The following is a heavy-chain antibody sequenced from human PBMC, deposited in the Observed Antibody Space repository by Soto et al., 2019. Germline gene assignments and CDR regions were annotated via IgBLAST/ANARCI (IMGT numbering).Heavy chain of an antibody. CDR1: GASMNSYH. CDR2: IHSSGST. V-gene: IGHV4-4*07. D-gene: IGHD6-13*01. Sequence: QVQLQASGPGLVKPSETLSLTCTVSGASMNSYHWSWIRQPAGKGLEWIGHIHSSGSTNYNPYLKXRXTMSVDTXKNQFSLRLMSLTAADTAXXXXARDQGVAAAGITXXXXWGQXSXVXXSS. J-gene: IGHJ4*02. CDR3: ARDQGVAAAGITXXXX.